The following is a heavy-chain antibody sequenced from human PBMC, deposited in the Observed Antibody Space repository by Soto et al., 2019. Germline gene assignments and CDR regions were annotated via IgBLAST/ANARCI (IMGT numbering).Heavy chain of an antibody. V-gene: IGHV3-23*01. Sequence: GGSLRLSCATSGFIFTTYAMNWVRQAPGKGLEWVSAISSSGESTFYADSVRGRFTISRDNSLNTLYLHMRSLRPEDTAVYYCAHPRGYGVFDAVDIWGQGTMVTVSS. D-gene: IGHD4-17*01. CDR1: GFIFTTYA. CDR2: ISSSGEST. J-gene: IGHJ3*02. CDR3: AHPRGYGVFDAVDI.